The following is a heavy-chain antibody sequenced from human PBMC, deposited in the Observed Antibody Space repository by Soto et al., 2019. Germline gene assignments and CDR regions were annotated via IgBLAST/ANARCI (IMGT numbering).Heavy chain of an antibody. J-gene: IGHJ4*02. Sequence: QVQLVQSGAEVKKPGSSVKVSCKASGGTFSSYTISWVRQAPGQGLEWMGRIIPILGIANYAQKFQGRVXMXAXXSTSTAYMELSSLRSEDTAVYYCASDRTTVTTFAYWGQGTLVTVSS. V-gene: IGHV1-69*02. CDR2: IIPILGIA. D-gene: IGHD4-17*01. CDR1: GGTFSSYT. CDR3: ASDRTTVTTFAY.